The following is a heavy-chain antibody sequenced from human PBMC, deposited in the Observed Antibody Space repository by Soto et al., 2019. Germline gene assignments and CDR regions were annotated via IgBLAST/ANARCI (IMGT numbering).Heavy chain of an antibody. D-gene: IGHD5-18*01. V-gene: IGHV1-2*02. CDR2: INPNSGGT. Sequence: GASVKVSCKASGYTFTGYYMHWVRQAPGQGLEWMGWINPNSGGTNYGQHFQGRVTLIADTSINTTYMQLSSLAPGDTAMYYCARDLRGYSNWFHPWGQGTLVTVSS. CDR3: ARDLRGYSNWFHP. CDR1: GYTFTGYY. J-gene: IGHJ5*02.